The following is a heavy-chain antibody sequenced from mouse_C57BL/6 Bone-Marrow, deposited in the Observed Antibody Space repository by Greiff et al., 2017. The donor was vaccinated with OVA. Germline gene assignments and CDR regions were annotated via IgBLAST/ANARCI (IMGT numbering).Heavy chain of an antibody. CDR3: ARTLYYGSGDFDY. Sequence: VQLQQSGAELVMPGASVKLSCKASGYTFTSYWMHWVKQRHGQGLEWIGEIDPSDSYTNYNQKFKGKSTLTVDKSSSTAYMQRSSLTSEDSAVYYCARTLYYGSGDFDYWGQGTTLTVSS. CDR2: IDPSDSYT. J-gene: IGHJ2*01. V-gene: IGHV1-69*01. D-gene: IGHD1-1*01. CDR1: GYTFTSYW.